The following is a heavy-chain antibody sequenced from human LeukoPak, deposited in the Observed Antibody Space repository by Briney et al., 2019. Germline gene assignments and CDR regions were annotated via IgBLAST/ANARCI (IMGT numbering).Heavy chain of an antibody. CDR2: IIPIFGTA. Sequence: EASVKVSCKACGGTFSSYAISWVRQAPGQGLDWMGGIIPIFGTANYAQKFQGRVTITTDESTSPAYMELSSLRSEATAVYYCASPCSSTSCQPNYYYYYYMDVWGKGTTVTVSS. CDR1: GGTFSSYA. J-gene: IGHJ6*03. CDR3: ASPCSSTSCQPNYYYYYYMDV. D-gene: IGHD2-2*01. V-gene: IGHV1-69*05.